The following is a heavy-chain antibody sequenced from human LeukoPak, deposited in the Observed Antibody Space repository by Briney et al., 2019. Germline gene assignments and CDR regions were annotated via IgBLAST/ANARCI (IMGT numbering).Heavy chain of an antibody. D-gene: IGHD3-9*01. CDR2: ISAYNGNT. CDR3: ARASDYDILTGYNRGDAFDI. V-gene: IGHV1-18*01. CDR1: GYTFTSYG. J-gene: IGHJ4*02. Sequence: ASVKVSCKASGYTFTSYGISWVRQAPGQGLEWMGWISAYNGNTNYAQKLQGRVTMTTDTSTSTAYMELRSLRSDDTAVYYCARASDYDILTGYNRGDAFDIWGQGTLVTVSS.